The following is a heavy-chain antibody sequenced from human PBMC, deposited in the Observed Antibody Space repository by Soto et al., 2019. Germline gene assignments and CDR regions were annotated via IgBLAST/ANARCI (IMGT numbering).Heavy chain of an antibody. CDR3: AKDQEVGATTSLADY. CDR2: ISYDGSNK. Sequence: QVQLVESGGGVVQPGRSLRLSCAASGFTFSSYGMHWVRQAPGKGLEWVAVISYDGSNKYYADSVKGRFTISRDNSKNTLYLQMNSLRDEDTAVYYWAKDQEVGATTSLADYWGQGTLVTVSS. V-gene: IGHV3-30*18. CDR1: GFTFSSYG. D-gene: IGHD1-26*01. J-gene: IGHJ4*02.